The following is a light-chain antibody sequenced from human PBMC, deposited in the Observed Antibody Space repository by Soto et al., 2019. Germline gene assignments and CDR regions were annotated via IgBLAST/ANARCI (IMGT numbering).Light chain of an antibody. CDR1: QSVSSN. CDR2: GAS. V-gene: IGKV3-20*01. J-gene: IGKJ1*01. CDR3: QQYGSSPPT. Sequence: EIVMTQSPGTLSVSPGERATLSCRASQSVSSNLAWYQQKPGQAPRLLIYGASSRATGTPDRFSGSGSGTDFTLTINRLEPEDFALYYCQQYGSSPPTFGQGTKVDIK.